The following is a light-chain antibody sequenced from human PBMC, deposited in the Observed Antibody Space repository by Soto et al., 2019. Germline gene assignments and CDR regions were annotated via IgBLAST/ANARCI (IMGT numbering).Light chain of an antibody. V-gene: IGLV2-8*01. J-gene: IGLJ1*01. CDR3: SSFTSSSPYV. CDR2: EVN. CDR1: SSDVGGYSY. Sequence: QSVLTQPPSASGSPGQSVAISCTGTSSDVGGYSYVSWYQQHPGKAPKLMIYEVNKRPSGVPDRFSGSKSGNTASLTVSGLQADDEADYYCSSFTSSSPYVFGTGTKLTVL.